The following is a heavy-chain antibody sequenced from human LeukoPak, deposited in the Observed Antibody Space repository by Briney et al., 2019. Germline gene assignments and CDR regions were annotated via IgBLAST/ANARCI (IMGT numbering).Heavy chain of an antibody. J-gene: IGHJ5*02. CDR1: GASISSSSYY. CDR2: IYYSGST. D-gene: IGHD3-10*01. V-gene: IGHV4-39*01. CDR3: ARTYCYGSKWFDP. Sequence: SSETLSLTCSVSGASISSSSYYWGWIRQPPGKGLEWIGSIYYSGSTNYSPSLRSRVTISVDTSKNQFSLKLSSVTAADTALYYCARTYCYGSKWFDPWGQGTLVTVSS.